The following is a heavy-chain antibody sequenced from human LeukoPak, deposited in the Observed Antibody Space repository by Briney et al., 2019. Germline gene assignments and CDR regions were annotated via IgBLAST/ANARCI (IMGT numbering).Heavy chain of an antibody. Sequence: GGSLRLSCAASGFTFSTYWMHWVRQAPGKGLVWVSRIKSDGSTNYADSVEGRFTISRDNAKNTLSLQMNSLRPEDTGVYYCARAPSEIGGYYPEYFRHWGQGTLVTVSS. V-gene: IGHV3-74*01. D-gene: IGHD3-3*01. CDR2: IKSDGST. J-gene: IGHJ1*01. CDR3: ARAPSEIGGYYPEYFRH. CDR1: GFTFSTYW.